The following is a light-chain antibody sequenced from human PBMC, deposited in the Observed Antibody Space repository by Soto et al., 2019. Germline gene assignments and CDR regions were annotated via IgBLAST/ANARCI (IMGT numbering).Light chain of an antibody. V-gene: IGKV3-11*01. CDR1: QSVSSY. Sequence: VFTQSPGTLSLSPGARATLSCRASQSVSSYLAWYQQKPGQAPRLLIYDASNRATGIAARFSGSVSGTDFTLTISSLEPEDFAVDYGQQRSNWPRTFGQGTKVDIK. CDR3: QQRSNWPRT. CDR2: DAS. J-gene: IGKJ1*01.